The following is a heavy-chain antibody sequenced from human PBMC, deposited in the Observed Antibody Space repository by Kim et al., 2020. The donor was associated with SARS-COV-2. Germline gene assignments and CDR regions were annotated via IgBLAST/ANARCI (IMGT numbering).Heavy chain of an antibody. Sequence: ASVKVSCKASGYTFTSYGISWVRQAPGQGLEWMGWISAYNGNTNYAQKLQGRVTMTTDTSTSTAYMELRSLRSDDTAVYYCARWDYYDSSGYYYRHFDYWGQGTLVTVSS. CDR2: ISAYNGNT. D-gene: IGHD3-22*01. CDR3: ARWDYYDSSGYYYRHFDY. V-gene: IGHV1-18*04. J-gene: IGHJ4*02. CDR1: GYTFTSYG.